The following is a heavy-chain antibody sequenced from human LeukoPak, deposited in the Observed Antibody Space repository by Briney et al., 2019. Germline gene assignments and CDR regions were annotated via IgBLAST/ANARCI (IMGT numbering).Heavy chain of an antibody. V-gene: IGHV4-39*07. Sequence: PSETLSLTCTVSGGSISSSSYYWGWIRQPPGKGLEWIGSIYYSGSTYYNPSLKSRVTMSVDTSKNQFSLKLSSVTAADTAVYYCGAGSYYSRDGAFDIWGQGTMVTVSS. D-gene: IGHD3-10*01. CDR2: IYYSGST. CDR3: GAGSYYSRDGAFDI. J-gene: IGHJ3*02. CDR1: GGSISSSSYY.